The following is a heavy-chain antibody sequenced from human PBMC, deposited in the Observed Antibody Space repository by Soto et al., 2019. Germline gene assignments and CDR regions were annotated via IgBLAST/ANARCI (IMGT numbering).Heavy chain of an antibody. CDR1: GGSISSSTYY. V-gene: IGHV4-39*01. D-gene: IGHD3-10*01. Sequence: QLQLQESGPGLVKPSETLSLTCTVSGGSISSSTYYWGWIRQPPGKGLEWIGSIFYSGSTYYHSSPKTRPSSSVDTPNHPFCLKLPSVTPPDPAVYYCGRPPHPGGFAPWGRGTLVPV. CDR2: IFYSGST. J-gene: IGHJ5*02. CDR3: GRPPHPGGFAP.